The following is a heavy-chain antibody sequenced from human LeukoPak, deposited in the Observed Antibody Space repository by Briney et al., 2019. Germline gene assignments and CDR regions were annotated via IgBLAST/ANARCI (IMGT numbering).Heavy chain of an antibody. V-gene: IGHV3-48*01. CDR3: ASQSYYDFWGGYPKALDY. J-gene: IGHJ4*02. D-gene: IGHD3-3*01. Sequence: PGGSLRLSCAASGFTFSSYSMNWVRQAPGKGLEWVSYISSSSSTIYYADSVKGRFTISRDNAKNSLYLQMNSLRAEDTAVYYCASQSYYDFWGGYPKALDYWGQGTLVTVSS. CDR1: GFTFSSYS. CDR2: ISSSSSTI.